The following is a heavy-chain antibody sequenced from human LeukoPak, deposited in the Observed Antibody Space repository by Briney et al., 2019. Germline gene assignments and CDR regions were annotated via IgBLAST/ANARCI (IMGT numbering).Heavy chain of an antibody. J-gene: IGHJ4*02. CDR3: VKEYHSRGFGAYFDY. Sequence: GGSLRLSCTASKFTFSHYGMQWVRQAPGKGLEWVAVISSDGSIKVYADSVKGRFTLSRDNSINTVELRMNSLRAEDTAVYYCVKEYHSRGFGAYFDYWGQGTLVTVSS. CDR1: KFTFSHYG. D-gene: IGHD3-3*01. V-gene: IGHV3-30*18. CDR2: ISSDGSIK.